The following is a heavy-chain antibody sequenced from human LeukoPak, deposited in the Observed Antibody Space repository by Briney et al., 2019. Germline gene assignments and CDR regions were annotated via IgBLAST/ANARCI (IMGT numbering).Heavy chain of an antibody. CDR1: GVSFSSYY. D-gene: IGHD1-26*01. CDR3: ARERGNLRGDAFDI. Sequence: SETLSLTCTVSGVSFSSYYWTWIRQPAGKGLEWIGRIFSSGNTNYNPSLESRVTMSIDTSKNQFSLKLSSVTAADTAVYYCARERGNLRGDAFDIWGQGTMVTVSS. V-gene: IGHV4-4*07. CDR2: IFSSGNT. J-gene: IGHJ3*02.